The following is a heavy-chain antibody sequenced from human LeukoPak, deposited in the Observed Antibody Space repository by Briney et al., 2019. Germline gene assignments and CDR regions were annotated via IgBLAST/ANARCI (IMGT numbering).Heavy chain of an antibody. D-gene: IGHD2/OR15-2a*01. V-gene: IGHV3-48*03. CDR2: IGRSGTNI. CDR1: GFKFSNSE. Sequence: GGSLRLSCEGSGFKFSNSEMNCVPEAPGKGLEWISYIGRSGTNIFYGDSVKGRFIIFRDNARYSLYLQMNSLRADDTALYYCGRSTDYSYDTTISDDGFDVWGQGTMVTVSS. CDR3: GRSTDYSYDTTISDDGFDV. J-gene: IGHJ3*01.